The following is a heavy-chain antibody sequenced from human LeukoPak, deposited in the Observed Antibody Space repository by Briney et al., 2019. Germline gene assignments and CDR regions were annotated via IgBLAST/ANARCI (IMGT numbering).Heavy chain of an antibody. CDR1: GFTFSSYW. J-gene: IGHJ6*02. Sequence: GGSLRLSCAASGFTFSSYWMHWVRQAPGKGLMWVSRINSDGSSTSYADSVKGRFTISRDNAKNTLYLQMNSLRAEDTAVYYCSLGQAHGMDVWGQGTTVTVSS. CDR2: INSDGSST. D-gene: IGHD3-16*01. CDR3: SLGQAHGMDV. V-gene: IGHV3-74*01.